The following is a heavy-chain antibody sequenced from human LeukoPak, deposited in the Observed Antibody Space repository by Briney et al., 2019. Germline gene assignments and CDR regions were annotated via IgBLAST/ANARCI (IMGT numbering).Heavy chain of an antibody. CDR2: IYYSGST. J-gene: IGHJ4*02. CDR1: GGSFSGYY. V-gene: IGHV4-59*12. Sequence: TSETLSLTCAVYGGSFSGYYWSWIRQPPGKGLEWIGYIYYSGSTNYNPSLKSRVTISVDTSKNQFSLKLSSVTAADTAVYYCARDSRLRFLVPIGNYFDYWGQGTLVTVSS. CDR3: ARDSRLRFLVPIGNYFDY. D-gene: IGHD3-3*01.